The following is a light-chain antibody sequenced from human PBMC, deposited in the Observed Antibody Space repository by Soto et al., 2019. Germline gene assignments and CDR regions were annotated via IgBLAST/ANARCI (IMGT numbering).Light chain of an antibody. CDR1: QTVRNNY. CDR2: DAS. Sequence: EFVLTQSPGTLSLSPGERATLSCRASQTVRNNYLAWYQQKPGQAPRLLIYDASSRATGIPDRFSGGGSGTDFTLTTSRLEPEDFAVYYCQQFSSDPLTFGGGTKGEIK. CDR3: QQFSSDPLT. V-gene: IGKV3-20*01. J-gene: IGKJ4*01.